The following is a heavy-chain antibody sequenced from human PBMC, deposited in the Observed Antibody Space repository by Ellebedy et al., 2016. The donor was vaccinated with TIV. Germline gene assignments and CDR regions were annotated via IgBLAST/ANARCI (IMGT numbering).Heavy chain of an antibody. D-gene: IGHD3-10*01. V-gene: IGHV3-7*03. Sequence: LSLTCAASGINVSTNYMTWARQVPGKGLEWVANMDQDGSKTNYVGSVKGRFSISRDNAQNSLYLQMNSLRAEDTAMYYCARDDGSEGALGYWGQGTLVTVSS. J-gene: IGHJ4*02. CDR2: MDQDGSKT. CDR3: ARDDGSEGALGY. CDR1: GINVSTNY.